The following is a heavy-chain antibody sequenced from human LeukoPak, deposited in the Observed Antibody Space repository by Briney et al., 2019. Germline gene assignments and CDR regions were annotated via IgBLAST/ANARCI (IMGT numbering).Heavy chain of an antibody. CDR2: IIPILGIA. Sequence: GASVKVSCKASGGTFSSYAISWVRQAPGQGLEWMGRIIPILGIANYAQKLQGRVTITADKSTSTAYMELSSLRSEDTAVYYCAREGFSGPRGSYNWFDPWGQGTLVTVSS. D-gene: IGHD1-26*01. CDR1: GGTFSSYA. V-gene: IGHV1-69*04. J-gene: IGHJ5*02. CDR3: AREGFSGPRGSYNWFDP.